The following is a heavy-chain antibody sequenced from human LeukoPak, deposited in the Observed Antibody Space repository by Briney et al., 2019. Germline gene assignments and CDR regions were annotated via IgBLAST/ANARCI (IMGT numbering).Heavy chain of an antibody. V-gene: IGHV4-34*01. CDR2: INHSGST. J-gene: IGHJ4*02. CDR3: ARRFDS. Sequence: SETLSLTCTVSGGSISSDNYYWSWIRQPPGKGLEWIGEINHSGSTNYNPSLKSRVTISVDTSKNQFSLKLSSVTAADTAVYYCARRFDSWGQGTLVTVSS. CDR1: GGSISSDNYY.